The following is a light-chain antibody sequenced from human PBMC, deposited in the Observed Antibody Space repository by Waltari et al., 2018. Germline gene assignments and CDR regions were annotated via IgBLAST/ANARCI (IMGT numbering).Light chain of an antibody. CDR3: ASRDDSLNGWV. V-gene: IGLV1-44*01. CDR1: RSNIGNNA. CDR2: NDD. J-gene: IGLJ3*02. Sequence: QSVLTQPPSASGTPGQRVTISCSASRSNIGNNAVNWYQQLPGTAPKLLIYNDDQRPSGVPDRFSGSRSGPSASLAISGLQSDDEADYYCASRDDSLNGWVFGGGTKLTVL.